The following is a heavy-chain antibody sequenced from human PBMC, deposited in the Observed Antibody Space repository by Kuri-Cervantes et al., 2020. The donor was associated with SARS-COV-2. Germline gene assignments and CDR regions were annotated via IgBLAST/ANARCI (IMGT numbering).Heavy chain of an antibody. D-gene: IGHD3-16*02. CDR2: LYSSAYT. CDR3: ARLRLGELSLSDDYYYYGMDV. Sequence: SETLSLTCTVSGGSVSSDDYYWIWIRQSPGRALEWIGHLYSSAYTKYNPSLKSRVTVFVDTSKNLFSLRLTSVIAADTAAYYCARLRLGELSLSDDYYYYGMDVWGQGTTVTVSS. J-gene: IGHJ6*02. CDR1: GGSVSSDDYY. V-gene: IGHV4-61*08.